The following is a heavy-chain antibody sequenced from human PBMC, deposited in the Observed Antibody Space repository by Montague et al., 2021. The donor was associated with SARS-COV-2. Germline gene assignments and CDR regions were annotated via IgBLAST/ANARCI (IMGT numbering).Heavy chain of an antibody. CDR2: IYYSGST. Sequence: SLSLICTVSGGSISSGGYYWSWIRQHPGKGLEWIGYIYYSGSTYYNPSLKSRVTISVDTSKNQFSLKLSSVTAADTAVYYCARGAQYQYNWFDPWGQGTLVTVSS. J-gene: IGHJ5*02. CDR1: GGSISSGGYY. V-gene: IGHV4-31*03. CDR3: ARGAQYQYNWFDP. D-gene: IGHD4-11*01.